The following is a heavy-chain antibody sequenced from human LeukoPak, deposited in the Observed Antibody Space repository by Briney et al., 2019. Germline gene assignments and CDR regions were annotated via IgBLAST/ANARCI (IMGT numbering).Heavy chain of an antibody. Sequence: PGGSLRLSCAASGFTVSSSYLTWVRQAPGKGLEWVSFIYTDGTTSYADSVKGRFTISRDNSKNTLYLQMNSLRAEDTATYYCARAVTYRFDPWGQGTQVTVSS. D-gene: IGHD2/OR15-2a*01. V-gene: IGHV3-53*01. CDR3: ARAVTYRFDP. J-gene: IGHJ5*02. CDR1: GFTVSSSY. CDR2: IYTDGTT.